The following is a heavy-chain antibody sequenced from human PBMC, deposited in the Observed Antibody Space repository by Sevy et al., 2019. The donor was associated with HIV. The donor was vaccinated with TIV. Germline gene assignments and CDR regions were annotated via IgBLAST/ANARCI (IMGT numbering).Heavy chain of an antibody. V-gene: IGHV4-34*01. Sequence: SETLSLTCAVYGGSFSGYYWSWIRQPPGKGLEWIGEINHSGSTNYNPSLKSRVTISVDTSRNQFSLKLSSVTAADTAVYYCARGSPPEIVVVPAAPDISRNYYYYGMDVWGQGTTVTVSS. D-gene: IGHD2-2*01. CDR1: GGSFSGYY. CDR2: INHSGST. CDR3: ARGSPPEIVVVPAAPDISRNYYYYGMDV. J-gene: IGHJ6*02.